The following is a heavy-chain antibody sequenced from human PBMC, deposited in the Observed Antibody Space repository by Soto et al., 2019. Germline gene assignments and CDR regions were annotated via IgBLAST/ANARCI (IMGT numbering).Heavy chain of an antibody. CDR1: GFTFSSYA. D-gene: IGHD3-3*01. Sequence: QVQLVESGGGVVQPGRSLRLSCAASGFTFSSYAMHWVRQAPGKGLEWVAVISYDGSNKYYADSVKGRFTISRDNSKNTLYLQMNSLRAEDTAVSYCAREDFWSGRGFDYWGQGTLVTVSS. CDR3: AREDFWSGRGFDY. J-gene: IGHJ4*02. V-gene: IGHV3-30-3*01. CDR2: ISYDGSNK.